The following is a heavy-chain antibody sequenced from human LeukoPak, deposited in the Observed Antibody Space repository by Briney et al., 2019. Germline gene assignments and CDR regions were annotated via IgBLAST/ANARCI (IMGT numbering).Heavy chain of an antibody. V-gene: IGHV4-4*02. Sequence: PGGSLRLSCEASGFTFSSYAMNWVRQPPGKGLEWIGEIYHSGSTNYNPSLKSRVTISVDKSKNQFSLKLSSVTAADTAVYYCAIPRHSLITVVWFDPWGQGTLVTVSS. D-gene: IGHD3-10*01. CDR1: GFTFSSYAM. CDR2: IYHSGST. J-gene: IGHJ5*02. CDR3: AIPRHSLITVVWFDP.